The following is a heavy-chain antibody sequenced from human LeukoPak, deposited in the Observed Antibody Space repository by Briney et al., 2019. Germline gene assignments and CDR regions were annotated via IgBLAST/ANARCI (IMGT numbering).Heavy chain of an antibody. D-gene: IGHD3-22*01. V-gene: IGHV4-59*01. CDR2: IYYTENT. CDR1: GGSISSYY. CDR3: AGGNFYDIRGHPYHFHY. Sequence: PSETLSLTGTVSGGSISSYYWIWIRQPPGKGLEWIGYIYYTENTNYNPSLKSRVTISVDTSKNQFSLNLTSVTAADTAVYYCAGGNFYDIRGHPYHFHYWGQGTLVTVPS. J-gene: IGHJ4*02.